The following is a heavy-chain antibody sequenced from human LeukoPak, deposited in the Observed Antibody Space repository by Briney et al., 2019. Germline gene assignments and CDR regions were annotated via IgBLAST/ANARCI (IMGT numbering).Heavy chain of an antibody. CDR1: GYRFPNYW. J-gene: IGHJ4*02. CDR3: ARRTQYYSDTSGYYLFDY. Sequence: GESLKISCKGSGYRFPNYWIGWGRQIPGKSLGWMGNIYPGDSDTTYSPSFQGQVTISADKSISTAYLQWSSLKASDTAMYYCARRTQYYSDTSGYYLFDYWGQGTLVTVSS. CDR2: IYPGDSDT. D-gene: IGHD3-22*01. V-gene: IGHV5-51*01.